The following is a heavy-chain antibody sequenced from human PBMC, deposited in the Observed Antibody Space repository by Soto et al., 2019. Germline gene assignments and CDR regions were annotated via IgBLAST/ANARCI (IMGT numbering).Heavy chain of an antibody. Sequence: QVQLVQTGAEVKKPGSSVKVSCKASGGTFSSYAISWVRQAPGQGLEWMGGIIPIFGTANYAQKFQGRVTITADESTSTAYMELSSLRSEDTAVYYCARDKTPECGGDCSLWDWGQGTLVTVSS. CDR2: IIPIFGTA. D-gene: IGHD2-21*02. J-gene: IGHJ4*02. CDR1: GGTFSSYA. V-gene: IGHV1-69*01. CDR3: ARDKTPECGGDCSLWD.